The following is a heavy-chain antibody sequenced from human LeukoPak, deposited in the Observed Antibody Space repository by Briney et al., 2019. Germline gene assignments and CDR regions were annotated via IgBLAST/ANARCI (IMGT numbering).Heavy chain of an antibody. J-gene: IGHJ4*02. CDR2: IIPIFGTA. CDR1: GGTFSSYA. V-gene: IGHV1-69*05. D-gene: IGHD3-16*01. Sequence: SVKVSCKASGGTFSSYAISWVRQAPGQGLEWMGGIIPIFGTANYAQRFRGRVTITTDDSTTTAYMELSSLRSEDTALYFCARGAAYYDPYYFDYWGQGTLVTVSS. CDR3: ARGAAYYDPYYFDY.